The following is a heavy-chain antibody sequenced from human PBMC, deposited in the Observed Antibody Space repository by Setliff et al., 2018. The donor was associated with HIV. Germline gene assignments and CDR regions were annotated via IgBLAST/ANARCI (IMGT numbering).Heavy chain of an antibody. J-gene: IGHJ4*02. CDR1: GASVVSGGYY. CDR2: IYYSGTT. D-gene: IGHD3-3*01. Sequence: KPSETLSLTCSVSGASVVSGGYYWSWIRQHPEKGLEWIGYIYYSGTTTYNPSLRSRVTISLDTSLNQFSLKVNSVTAADTAVYYCASSTRKSFDFWTDSRTTYPPYYFDYWGQGTLVTVPQ. CDR3: ASSTRKSFDFWTDSRTTYPPYYFDY. V-gene: IGHV4-31*03.